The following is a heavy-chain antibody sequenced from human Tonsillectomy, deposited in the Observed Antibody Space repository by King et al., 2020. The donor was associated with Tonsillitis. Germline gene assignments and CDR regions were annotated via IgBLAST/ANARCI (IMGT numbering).Heavy chain of an antibody. CDR3: AREPARITIFGVVSRTDAFDI. CDR1: GGSISSGSYY. V-gene: IGHV4-61*02. Sequence: QLQESGPGLVKPSQTLSLTCTVSGGSISSGSYYWSWIRQPAGKGLEWIGRIYTSGSTNYNPSLKSGVTMSVDTSKNQFSLKLSSVTAADTAVYYCAREPARITIFGVVSRTDAFDIWGQGTMVTVSS. J-gene: IGHJ3*02. CDR2: IYTSGST. D-gene: IGHD3-3*01.